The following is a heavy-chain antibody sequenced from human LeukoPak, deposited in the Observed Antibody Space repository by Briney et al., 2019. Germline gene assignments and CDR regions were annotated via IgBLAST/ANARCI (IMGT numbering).Heavy chain of an antibody. CDR3: ARGLGIVVVTALPSWFDP. J-gene: IGHJ5*02. D-gene: IGHD2-21*02. CDR1: GGSFSGYY. V-gene: IGHV4-34*01. Sequence: SETLSLTCAVYGGSFSGYYWSWIRQPPGQGLEWIGEINHSGSTNYNPYPKSRVTISVATSKNQFSLKLSSVTAADTAVYYCARGLGIVVVTALPSWFDPWGQGTLVTVSS. CDR2: INHSGST.